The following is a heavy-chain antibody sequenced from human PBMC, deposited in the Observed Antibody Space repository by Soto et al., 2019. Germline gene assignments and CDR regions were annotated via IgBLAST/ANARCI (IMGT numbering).Heavy chain of an antibody. CDR2: IVVGNGHT. CDR1: GFTFTSSA. J-gene: IGHJ6*02. CDR3: AADQYSLYPMYHYCGLDV. D-gene: IGHD5-12*01. V-gene: IGHV1-58*01. Sequence: SVKVSCKASGFTFTSSAVQWVRQARGQPLEWIGWIVVGNGHTKYAQKFQERVTITRDLSTNTAYMELNSLRSDDTDVYYCAADQYSLYPMYHYCGLDVWGQGTTVTVSS.